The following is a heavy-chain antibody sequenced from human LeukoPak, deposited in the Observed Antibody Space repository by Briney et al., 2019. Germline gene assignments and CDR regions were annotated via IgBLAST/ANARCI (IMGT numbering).Heavy chain of an antibody. J-gene: IGHJ6*03. CDR2: INPNSGGT. CDR3: ARDYLYYDSSSNYYYMDV. CDR1: GYTFTGYY. Sequence: ASVKVSCKASGYTFTGYYMHWVRQAPGQGLEWMGWINPNSGGTNYAQKFQGRVTMTRDTSISTAYMELSRLRSDDTAVYYCARDYLYYDSSSNYYYMDVWGKGTTVTISS. D-gene: IGHD3-22*01. V-gene: IGHV1-2*02.